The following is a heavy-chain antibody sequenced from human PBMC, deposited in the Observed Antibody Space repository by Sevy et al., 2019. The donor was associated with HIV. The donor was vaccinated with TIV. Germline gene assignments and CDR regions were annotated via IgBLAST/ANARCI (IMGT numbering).Heavy chain of an antibody. CDR3: ARDAYYRGRGYSYGYRPDYYYGMDV. CDR1: GFTFSSYS. D-gene: IGHD5-18*01. Sequence: GGSLRLSCAASGFTFSSYSMNWVRQAPGKGLEWVSSISSSSSYIYYADSVKGRFTISRDNAKNSLYLQMNSLRAEDTAVNYCARDAYYRGRGYSYGYRPDYYYGMDVWGQGTTVTVSS. V-gene: IGHV3-21*01. J-gene: IGHJ6*02. CDR2: ISSSSSYI.